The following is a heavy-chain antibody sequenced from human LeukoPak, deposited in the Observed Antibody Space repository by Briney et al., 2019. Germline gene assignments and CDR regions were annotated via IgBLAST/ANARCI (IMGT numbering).Heavy chain of an antibody. Sequence: GGSLRLSCAASGFTFSSYAMSWVRQAPGKGLEWVSAISGSGGSTYYADSVKGRFTISRDNSKNTLYLQMNSLRAEDTAVYYCAKDVSADGDYYYYYYGMDVWGQGTMVTVSS. CDR1: GFTFSSYA. CDR3: AKDVSADGDYYYYYYGMDV. D-gene: IGHD4-17*01. J-gene: IGHJ6*02. V-gene: IGHV3-23*01. CDR2: ISGSGGST.